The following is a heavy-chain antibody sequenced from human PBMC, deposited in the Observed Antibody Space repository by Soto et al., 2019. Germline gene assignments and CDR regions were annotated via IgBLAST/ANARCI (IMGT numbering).Heavy chain of an antibody. CDR2: ITSSGTTV. CDR3: ARGSSNWAYYFDF. V-gene: IGHV3-48*02. D-gene: IGHD6-13*01. CDR1: GFTFSSYS. Sequence: EVHLVESGGGLVQPGGSLRLSCAASGFTFSSYSLNWVRQAPGKGLEGVSYITSSGTTVYYADSVRGRFTISRDNANNSLYLQMNSLRDDDTAVYYCARGSSNWAYYFDFWGQGTLVTVSS. J-gene: IGHJ4*02.